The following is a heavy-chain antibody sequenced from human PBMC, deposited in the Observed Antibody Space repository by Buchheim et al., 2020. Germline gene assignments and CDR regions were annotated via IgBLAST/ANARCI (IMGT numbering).Heavy chain of an antibody. CDR3: AKDGQYCSSTSCYPLDYGMDV. CDR2: ISGSGGST. J-gene: IGHJ6*02. Sequence: EVQLLESGGGLVQPEGSLRLSCAASGFTFSSYAMSWVRQAPGKGLEWVSAISGSGGSTYYADSVKGRFTISRDNSKNTLYLQMNSLRAEDTAVYYCAKDGQYCSSTSCYPLDYGMDVWGQGTT. V-gene: IGHV3-23*01. CDR1: GFTFSSYA. D-gene: IGHD2-2*01.